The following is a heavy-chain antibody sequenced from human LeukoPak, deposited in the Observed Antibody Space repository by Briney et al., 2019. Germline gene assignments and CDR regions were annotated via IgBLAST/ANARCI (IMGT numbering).Heavy chain of an antibody. J-gene: IGHJ4*02. V-gene: IGHV4-34*01. CDR2: INHSGST. CDR3: ARYSSSWQEGFDY. Sequence: PSETLSLTCAVYCGSFSGYYWSWIRQPPGKGLEWIGEINHSGSTNYNPSLKSRVTISVDTSKNQFSLKLSSVTAADTAVYYCARYSSSWQEGFDYWGQGTLVTVSS. CDR1: CGSFSGYY. D-gene: IGHD6-13*01.